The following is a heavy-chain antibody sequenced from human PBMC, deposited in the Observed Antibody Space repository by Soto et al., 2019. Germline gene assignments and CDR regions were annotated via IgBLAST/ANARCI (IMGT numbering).Heavy chain of an antibody. CDR3: ARDAASTLHQ. CDR1: GFTFKLYT. Sequence: EVQLVESGGGLVKPRGSLRLSCAASGFTFKLYTMHWVRQAPGKGLEWVSFCTPNSSSISYADSVEGRFTISRDNARKSLYLQIPNLRAEDTAVYYCARDAASTLHQWGQGTLVTVSS. D-gene: IGHD1-26*01. J-gene: IGHJ4*02. V-gene: IGHV3-21*01. CDR2: CTPNSSSI.